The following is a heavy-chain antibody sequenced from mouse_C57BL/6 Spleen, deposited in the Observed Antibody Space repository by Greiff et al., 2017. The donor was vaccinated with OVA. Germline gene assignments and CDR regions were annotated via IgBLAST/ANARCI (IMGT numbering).Heavy chain of an antibody. J-gene: IGHJ4*01. V-gene: IGHV2-2*01. CDR3: ARNPLSLLWYAMDY. CDR2: IWSGGST. D-gene: IGHD2-1*01. Sequence: QVQLKESGPGLVQPSQSLSITCTVSGFSLTSYGVHWVRQSPGKGLEWLGVIWSGGSTDYNAAFISRLSISKDNSKSQVFFKMNSLQADDTAIYYCARNPLSLLWYAMDYWGQGTSVTVSS. CDR1: GFSLTSYG.